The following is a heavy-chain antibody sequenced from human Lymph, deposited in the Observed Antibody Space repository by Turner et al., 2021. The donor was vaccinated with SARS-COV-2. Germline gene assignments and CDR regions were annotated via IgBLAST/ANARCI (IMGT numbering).Heavy chain of an antibody. CDR3: ARQTVNNWVDP. CDR1: GGSMNNNY. CDR2: ICYRGST. Sequence: QVQLQESGPRLVKPLETLSLTCTVSGGSMNNNYWSWIRQPPGKRLEWMGFICYRGSTNYNPSRKSRVTISVDTSENQFSLKLTSVTAADTAIYYCARQTVNNWVDPWGQGTLVTVSS. J-gene: IGHJ5*02. D-gene: IGHD2-21*02. V-gene: IGHV4-59*01.